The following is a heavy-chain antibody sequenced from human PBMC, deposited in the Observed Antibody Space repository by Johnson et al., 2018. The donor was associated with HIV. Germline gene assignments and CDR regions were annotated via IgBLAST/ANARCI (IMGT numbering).Heavy chain of an antibody. Sequence: VQLVESGGCVVQPGRSLRLSCAASGFTFSSYAMYWVRQAPGKGLEWVGRIQSKTNGRTNAYAAPVRCSFTSASDDQKHTLSLNMNSLKTEDTAGYYCTRRSVVGATPTPDDSFDIWGKGTMVTVSS. CDR3: TRRSVVGATPTPDDSFDI. CDR2: IQSKTNGRTN. J-gene: IGHJ3*02. CDR1: GFTFSSYA. D-gene: IGHD1-26*01. V-gene: IGHV3-15*01.